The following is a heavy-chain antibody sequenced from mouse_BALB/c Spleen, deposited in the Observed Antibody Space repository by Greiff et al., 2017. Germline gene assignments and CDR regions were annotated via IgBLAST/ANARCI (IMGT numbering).Heavy chain of an antibody. Sequence: EVKLMESGPGLVKPSQSLSLTCTVTGYSITSDYAWNWIRQFPGNKLEWMGYISYSGSTSYNPSLKSRISITRDTSKNQFFLQLNSVTTEDTATYYCARTDYGNLYWGQGTTLTVSS. J-gene: IGHJ2*01. V-gene: IGHV3-2*02. CDR1: GYSITSDYA. D-gene: IGHD2-1*01. CDR3: ARTDYGNLY. CDR2: ISYSGST.